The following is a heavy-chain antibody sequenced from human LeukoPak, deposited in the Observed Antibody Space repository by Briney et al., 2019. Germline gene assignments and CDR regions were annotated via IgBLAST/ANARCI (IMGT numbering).Heavy chain of an antibody. D-gene: IGHD6-6*01. V-gene: IGHV4-59*08. CDR3: ARRLEYSSSSRPRRASYNWFDP. CDR1: GGSISSYY. J-gene: IGHJ5*02. Sequence: SETLSLTCTVSGGSISSYYWSWIRQPPGKGLEWIGYIYYSGSTNYNPSLKSRVTISVDTSKNQFSLKLSSVTAADTAVYYCARRLEYSSSSRPRRASYNWFDPWGQGTLVTVSS. CDR2: IYYSGST.